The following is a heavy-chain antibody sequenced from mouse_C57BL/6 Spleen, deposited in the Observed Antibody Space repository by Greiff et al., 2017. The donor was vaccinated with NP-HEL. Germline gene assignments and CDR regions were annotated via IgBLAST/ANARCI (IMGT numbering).Heavy chain of an antibody. Sequence: QVQLQQPGAELVKPGASVKLSCKASGYTFTSYWMHWVKQRPGRGLEWIGRIDPNSGGTKYNEKFKSKATLTVDKPSSTAYMQLSSLTSQDSADYDCARGERSLAWFAYWGQGTLVTVSA. CDR3: ARGERSLAWFAY. CDR1: GYTFTSYW. CDR2: IDPNSGGT. V-gene: IGHV1-72*01. J-gene: IGHJ3*01.